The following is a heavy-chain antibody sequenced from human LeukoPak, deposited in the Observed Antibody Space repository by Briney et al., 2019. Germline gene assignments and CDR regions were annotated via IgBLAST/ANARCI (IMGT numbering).Heavy chain of an antibody. Sequence: PSETLSLTCAVYGGSFSGYYWSWIRQPPGKGLEWIGEINHSGSTNYSPSLKSRVTISVDTSKNQFSLKLSSVAAADTAVYYRARGPCCGGVLWFGEFYYYYGMDVWGQGTTVTVSS. D-gene: IGHD3-10*01. V-gene: IGHV4-34*01. CDR2: INHSGST. CDR3: ARGPCCGGVLWFGEFYYYYGMDV. J-gene: IGHJ6*02. CDR1: GGSFSGYY.